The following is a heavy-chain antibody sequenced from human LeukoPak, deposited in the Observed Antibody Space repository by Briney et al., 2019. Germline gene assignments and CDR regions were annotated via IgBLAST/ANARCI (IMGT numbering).Heavy chain of an antibody. CDR2: IYCSGST. CDR1: DGSISSGGYY. V-gene: IGHV4-31*03. CDR3: ARVQLCSGYCY. Sequence: SETLSLTCTVSDGSISSGGYYWSWIRQHPGKGLEWIGYIYCSGSTYYNPSLKSRVTISVDTSKNQFSLKLSSVTAADTAVYYCARVQLCSGYCYWGQGTLVTVSS. J-gene: IGHJ4*02. D-gene: IGHD3-22*01.